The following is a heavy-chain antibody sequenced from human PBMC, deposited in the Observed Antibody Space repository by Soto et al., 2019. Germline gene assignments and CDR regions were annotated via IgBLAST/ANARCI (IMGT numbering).Heavy chain of an antibody. D-gene: IGHD4-17*01. CDR1: GGSISSSTYY. CDR2: IYYSGST. CDR3: ARRYGDAFDI. J-gene: IGHJ3*02. Sequence: PSETLSLTCTVAGGSISSSTYYWGRLSKPPGKGLEWIGSIYYSGSTYYNPSLKSRVTISVDTSKNQFSLKLSSVTAADTAVYYCARRYGDAFDIWGQGTMVTVSS. V-gene: IGHV4-39*01.